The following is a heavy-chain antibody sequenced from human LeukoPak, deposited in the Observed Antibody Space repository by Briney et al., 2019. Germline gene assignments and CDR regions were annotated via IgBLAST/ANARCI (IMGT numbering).Heavy chain of an antibody. CDR2: ISSSSSTI. V-gene: IGHV3-48*02. Sequence: GGSLRLSCAASGFTFSSYSMNWVRQAPGKGLEWVSYISSSSSTIYYADSVKGRFTISRDNAKNSLYLQMNSLRDEDTAVYYCAREGDDFWSGYYFDYWGQGTLVTVSP. CDR1: GFTFSSYS. CDR3: AREGDDFWSGYYFDY. J-gene: IGHJ4*02. D-gene: IGHD3-3*01.